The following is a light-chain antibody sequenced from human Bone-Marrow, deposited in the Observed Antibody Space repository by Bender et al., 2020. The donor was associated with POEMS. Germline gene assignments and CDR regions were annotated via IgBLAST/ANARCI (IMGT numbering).Light chain of an antibody. CDR1: SSNIGAHA. CDR3: AVWDDSLNGWV. J-gene: IGLJ3*02. V-gene: IGLV1-44*01. CDR2: SSH. Sequence: SVLTQPPSASGTPGQRVTISCSGGSSNIGAHAVNWYQHLPGTAPKLLIYSSHRRPSEVPDRFSGSRSGTSASVAISGVQSEDEADYYCAVWDDSLNGWVFGGGTKLTVL.